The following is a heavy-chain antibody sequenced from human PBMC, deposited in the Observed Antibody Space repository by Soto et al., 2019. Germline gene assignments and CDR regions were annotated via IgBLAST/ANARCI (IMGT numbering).Heavy chain of an antibody. CDR2: IHYSGST. V-gene: IGHV4-30-4*01. CDR1: GGSISSGGAYY. Sequence: PSETLSLTCAVSGGSISSGGAYYWSWIRQSPGKGLEWIGYIHYSGSTYYNSSLKSRVTMSVDTSKNQFSLKVSSVTAADTAVYYCARSPRGLGNFDCWGQGTLVTVSS. D-gene: IGHD3-10*01. J-gene: IGHJ4*02. CDR3: ARSPRGLGNFDC.